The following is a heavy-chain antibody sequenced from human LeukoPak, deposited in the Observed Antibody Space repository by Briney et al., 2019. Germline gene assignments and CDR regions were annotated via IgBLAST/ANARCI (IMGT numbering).Heavy chain of an antibody. CDR3: ARMKRGINYYFDL. V-gene: IGHV4-59*01. J-gene: IGHJ2*01. D-gene: IGHD7-27*01. CDR1: GGSLSGYH. CDR2: IYYSGST. Sequence: SETLSLTCTVSGGSLSGYHWSWIRRPPGKGLEGIGYIYYSGSTNYYPSLKSRVTISVDTSKNQLSLKVNSVTAADTAVYYCARMKRGINYYFDLWGRGTLVTVSS.